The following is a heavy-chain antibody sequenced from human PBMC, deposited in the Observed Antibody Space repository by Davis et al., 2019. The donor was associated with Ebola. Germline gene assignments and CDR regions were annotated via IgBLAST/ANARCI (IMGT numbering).Heavy chain of an antibody. V-gene: IGHV1-18*01. CDR1: GYIITSYG. Sequence: AASVKVSCKASGYIITSYGIAWVRQAPGQGLEWMGWISTYNGNTYYAQKLQGRVTMTTDTSTSTVYMELRSLTSDDTAVYYCARDGSSWPGGYWGQGTLVTVSS. D-gene: IGHD1-26*01. CDR2: ISTYNGNT. J-gene: IGHJ4*02. CDR3: ARDGSSWPGGY.